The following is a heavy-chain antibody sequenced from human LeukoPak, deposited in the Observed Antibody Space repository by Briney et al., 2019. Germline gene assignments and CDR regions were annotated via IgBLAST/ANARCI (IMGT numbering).Heavy chain of an antibody. Sequence: SETLSLSCTVSGGSINSYYWSWIRQPPGKGLEWIGEINHSGSTNYNPSLKSRVTISVDTSKNQFSLKLSSVTAADTAVYYCARLGRDNVWGSYRYVYYYYMDVWGKGTTVTISS. CDR1: GGSINSYY. V-gene: IGHV4-34*01. CDR2: INHSGST. CDR3: ARLGRDNVWGSYRYVYYYYMDV. D-gene: IGHD3-16*02. J-gene: IGHJ6*03.